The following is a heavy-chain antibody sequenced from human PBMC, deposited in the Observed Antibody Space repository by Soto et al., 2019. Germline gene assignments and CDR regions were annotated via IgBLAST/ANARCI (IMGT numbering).Heavy chain of an antibody. Sequence: GGSLRLSCAGSGFTFRDYYMGWIRQAPGKGLEWVSYISSSGSTTYYAASVKGRFTISRDNAKNSLKLSSVTAADTAVYYCARAADTAMDDNWFDPWGQGTLVTVSS. V-gene: IGHV3-11*01. CDR1: GFTFRDYY. J-gene: IGHJ5*02. CDR2: ISSSGSTT. D-gene: IGHD5-18*01. CDR3: ARAADTAMDDNWFDP.